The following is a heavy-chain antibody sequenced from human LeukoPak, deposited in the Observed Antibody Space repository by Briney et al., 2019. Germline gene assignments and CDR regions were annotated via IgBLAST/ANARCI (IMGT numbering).Heavy chain of an antibody. V-gene: IGHV3-7*01. D-gene: IGHD6-6*01. CDR1: GFTFSDYW. J-gene: IGHJ4*02. CDR2: IKQDGSQR. Sequence: GGSLRLSCTASGFTFSDYWMSWVRQAPGKGPEWVANIKQDGSQRYYVDSVRGRFTISRDNAKNSLFLQMNGLRAEDTAVYYCARRGGSSSRRSPIDYWGQGTLVTVSS. CDR3: ARRGGSSSRRSPIDY.